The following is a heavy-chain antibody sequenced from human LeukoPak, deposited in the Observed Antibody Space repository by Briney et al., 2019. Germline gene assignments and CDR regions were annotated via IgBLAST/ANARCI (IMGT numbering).Heavy chain of an antibody. V-gene: IGHV3-30-3*01. J-gene: IGHJ4*02. CDR2: ISYDGSNK. CDR1: GFTFSSYA. CDR3: ASSIAVAGGYYFDY. Sequence: SLRLSCAASGFTFSSYAMHWVRQAPGKGLEWVAVISYDGSNKYYADSVKGRFTISRDNSKNTLYLQMNSLRAEDTAVYYCASSIAVAGGYYFDYWGQGTLVTVSS. D-gene: IGHD6-19*01.